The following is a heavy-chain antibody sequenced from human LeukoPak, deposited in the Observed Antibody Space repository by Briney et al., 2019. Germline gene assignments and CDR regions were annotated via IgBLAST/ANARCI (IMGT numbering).Heavy chain of an antibody. J-gene: IGHJ4*02. D-gene: IGHD6-19*01. CDR2: INHGGST. Sequence: SETLSLTCAVYGGSFSGYYWSWIRQPPGKALEWIGEINHGGSTNYNPSLKSRVTISVDTSKNQFSLKLSSVTAADTAVYYCARFAQWPKYYFDYWGQGTLVTVSS. CDR1: GGSFSGYY. CDR3: ARFAQWPKYYFDY. V-gene: IGHV4-34*01.